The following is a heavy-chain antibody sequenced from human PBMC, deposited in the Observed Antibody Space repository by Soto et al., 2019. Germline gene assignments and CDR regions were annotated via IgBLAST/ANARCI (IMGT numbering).Heavy chain of an antibody. CDR2: IWYDGSNK. Sequence: GGSLRLSCAASGFTFSSYGMHWVRQAPGKGLEWVAVIWYDGSNKYYADSVKGRFTISRDNSKNTLYLQMNSLRAEDTAVYYCAREVNSSKKGPGDYYYYGMDGWGQGTTVTVSS. V-gene: IGHV3-33*01. CDR1: GFTFSSYG. CDR3: AREVNSSKKGPGDYYYYGMDG. J-gene: IGHJ6*02. D-gene: IGHD6-13*01.